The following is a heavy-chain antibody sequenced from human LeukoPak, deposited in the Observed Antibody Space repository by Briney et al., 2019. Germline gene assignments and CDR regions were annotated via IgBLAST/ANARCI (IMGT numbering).Heavy chain of an antibody. Sequence: GGSLRLSCAASGFTFSNAWKSWVRQAPGKGLEWVSGISGSGGSTYYADSVKGRFTISRDNSKNRLYLQMNSLRAEDTAVYYCAKRPRGNYLDPFDYWGRGTLVTVSS. CDR2: ISGSGGST. CDR1: GFTFSNAW. CDR3: AKRPRGNYLDPFDY. J-gene: IGHJ4*02. D-gene: IGHD3-10*01. V-gene: IGHV3-23*01.